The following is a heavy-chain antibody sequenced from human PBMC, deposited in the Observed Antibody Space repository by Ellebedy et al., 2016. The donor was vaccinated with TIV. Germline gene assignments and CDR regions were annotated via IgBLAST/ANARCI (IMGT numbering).Heavy chain of an antibody. CDR2: ISGDGRNTA. Sequence: GGSLRLXXAASDFRFSSYAMSWVRQAPGKGLDWVAAISGDGRNTAYYADSVKGRFTISRDNAKNSLYLQMNSLRAEDTALYYCARDTGYDGALDYWGQGALVTVSS. J-gene: IGHJ4*02. CDR1: DFRFSSYA. CDR3: ARDTGYDGALDY. V-gene: IGHV3-23*01. D-gene: IGHD5-12*01.